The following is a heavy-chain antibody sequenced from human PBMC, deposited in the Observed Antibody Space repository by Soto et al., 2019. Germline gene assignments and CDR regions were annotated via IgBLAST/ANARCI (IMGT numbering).Heavy chain of an antibody. D-gene: IGHD2-15*01. J-gene: IGHJ4*02. V-gene: IGHV3-15*01. CDR3: TAGYCSGGSCYSVVY. CDR2: IKRRADGETT. CDR1: GFTFSNVW. Sequence: EVQLVESGGGLVKPGGSLSLSCAASGFTFSNVWMSWVRQAPGKGLEWVGRIKRRADGETTDYATPVRGRFTVSRDDSNNTLYLQMNSLKTEDTAVYYCTAGYCSGGSCYSVVYWGQGTLVTVSS.